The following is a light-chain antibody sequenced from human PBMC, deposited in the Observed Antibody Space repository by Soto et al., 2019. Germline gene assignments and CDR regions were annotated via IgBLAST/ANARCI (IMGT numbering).Light chain of an antibody. Sequence: QSVLTQPASVSGSPGQSITISCTGTSGDVGGYNYVSWYQQHPGRAPKLMIYDVSDRPSGVSSRFSGSKSGNTASLTISGLQTGDEADYFCSSYTSGSTLVVFGGGTKLTVL. J-gene: IGLJ2*01. CDR3: SSYTSGSTLVV. V-gene: IGLV2-14*03. CDR2: DVS. CDR1: SGDVGGYNY.